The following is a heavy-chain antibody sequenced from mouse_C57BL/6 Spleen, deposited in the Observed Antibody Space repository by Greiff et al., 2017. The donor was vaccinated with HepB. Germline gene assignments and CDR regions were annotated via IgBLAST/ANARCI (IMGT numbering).Heavy chain of an antibody. CDR3: ARHGDGYYYFDY. J-gene: IGHJ2*01. V-gene: IGHV2-6-1*01. Sequence: VNVVESGPGLVAPSQSLSITCTVSGFSLTSYGVHWVRQPPGKGLEWLVVIWSDGSTTYNSALKSRLSISKDNSKSQVFLKMNSLQTDDTAMYYCARHGDGYYYFDYWGQGTTLTVSS. CDR1: GFSLTSYG. CDR2: IWSDGST. D-gene: IGHD2-3*01.